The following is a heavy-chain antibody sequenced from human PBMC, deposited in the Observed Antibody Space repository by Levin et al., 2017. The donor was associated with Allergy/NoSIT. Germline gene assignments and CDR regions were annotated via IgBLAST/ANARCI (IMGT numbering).Heavy chain of an antibody. CDR3: ARDRTITTTGETSFYGMDV. D-gene: IGHD7-27*01. J-gene: IGHJ6*02. V-gene: IGHV4-59*01. CDR2: IYYSGST. CDR1: GGSISGYY. Sequence: SETLSLTCTVSGGSISGYYWSWIRQPPGKGLEWIGYIYYSGSTKYNPSLKSRVTISVDTSKNQFSLKLSSVTAADTAVYYCARDRTITTTGETSFYGMDVGGPGTTVTVSS.